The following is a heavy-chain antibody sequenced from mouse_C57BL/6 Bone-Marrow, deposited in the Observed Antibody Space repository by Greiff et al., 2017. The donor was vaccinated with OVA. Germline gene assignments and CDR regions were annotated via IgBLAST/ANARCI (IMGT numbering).Heavy chain of an antibody. CDR1: GFNIKNTY. D-gene: IGHD1-1*01. J-gene: IGHJ1*03. CDR3: ARRVYYGSRRDWYFDV. CDR2: IDPANGNT. V-gene: IGHV14-3*01. Sequence: EVQLVESVAELVRPGASVKLSCTASGFNIKNTYMHWVKQRPEQGLEWIGRIDPANGNTKYAPKFQGKATITADTSSNTAYLQLSSLTSEDTAIYYCARRVYYGSRRDWYFDVWGTGTTVTVSS.